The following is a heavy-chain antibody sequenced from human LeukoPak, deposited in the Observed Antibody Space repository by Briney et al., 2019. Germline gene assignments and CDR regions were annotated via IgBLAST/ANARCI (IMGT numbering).Heavy chain of an antibody. CDR2: IDYDGGSG. J-gene: IGHJ1*01. CDR3: TRNSGWYGLS. D-gene: IGHD6-19*01. V-gene: IGHV3-23*01. CDR1: EFTFSTYW. Sequence: GGSLRLSCAASEFTFSTYWTSWVRQAPGKGLEWVSSIDYDGGSGHYADSVKGRFTISRDNSNNTLFLHLNSLRGEDTAVYYCTRNSGWYGLSWGQGTLVTVSS.